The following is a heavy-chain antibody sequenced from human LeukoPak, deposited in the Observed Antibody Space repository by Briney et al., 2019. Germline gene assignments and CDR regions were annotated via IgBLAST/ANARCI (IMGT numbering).Heavy chain of an antibody. CDR2: IIPILGTA. CDR1: GGTFSSYA. CDR3: ASVVVAENYFDY. J-gene: IGHJ4*02. V-gene: IGHV1-69*10. D-gene: IGHD2-15*01. Sequence: GASVKVSCKASGGTFSSYAISWVRQAPGQGLEWMGGIIPILGTANYAQKFQGRVTITADKSTSTAYMELSSLRSEDTAVYYCASVVVAENYFDYWGQGTLVTVSS.